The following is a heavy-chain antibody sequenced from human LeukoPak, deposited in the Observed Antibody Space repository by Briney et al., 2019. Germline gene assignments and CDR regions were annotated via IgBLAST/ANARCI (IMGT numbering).Heavy chain of an antibody. V-gene: IGHV3-48*03. CDR3: ARDLYYYDSSGLVG. Sequence: GGSLRLSCAASGFTFSSYEMNWVRQAPGKGLEWVSYISSSGSTIYYADSVKGRFTISRDSAKNSLYLQMNSLRAEDTAVYYCARDLYYYDSSGLVGWGQGTLVTVSS. CDR2: ISSSGSTI. J-gene: IGHJ4*02. CDR1: GFTFSSYE. D-gene: IGHD3-22*01.